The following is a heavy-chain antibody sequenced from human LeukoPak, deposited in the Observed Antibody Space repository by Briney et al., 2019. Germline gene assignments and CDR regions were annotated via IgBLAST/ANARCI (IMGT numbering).Heavy chain of an antibody. V-gene: IGHV3-30*02. J-gene: IGHJ4*02. Sequence: PGGSLRLSRAASGFTFSSYGMHWVRQAPGKGLEWVAFIRYDGSNKYYADSVKGRFTISRDNSKNTLYLQMNSLRAEDPAVYYCAKGVEYYDSSGYYGYYFDYWGQGTLVTVSS. CDR1: GFTFSSYG. CDR2: IRYDGSNK. CDR3: AKGVEYYDSSGYYGYYFDY. D-gene: IGHD3-22*01.